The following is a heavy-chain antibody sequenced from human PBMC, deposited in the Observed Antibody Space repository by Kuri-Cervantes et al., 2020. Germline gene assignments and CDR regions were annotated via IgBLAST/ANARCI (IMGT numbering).Heavy chain of an antibody. J-gene: IGHJ6*02. D-gene: IGHD3-16*02. CDR2: ISYDGSNK. CDR1: GFTLSSYG. CDR3: ARAIGMGTYYYYGMDV. V-gene: IGHV3-30*03. Sequence: GESLKISCAASGFTLSSYGMHWVRQAPGKGLEWVAVISYDGSNKYYADSVKGRFTISRDNSKNTLYLQMNSLRAEDTAVYYCARAIGMGTYYYYGMDVWGQGTTVTVSS.